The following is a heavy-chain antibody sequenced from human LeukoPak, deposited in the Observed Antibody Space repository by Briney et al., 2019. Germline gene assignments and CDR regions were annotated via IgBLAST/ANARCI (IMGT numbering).Heavy chain of an antibody. CDR2: IFPGDSDA. CDR3: ARLRGTSKTYYYDGLDV. Sequence: GESLKISCKGSGYSFSSSWIGWVRQMPGKDLEWMGIIFPGDSDARYSPAFQGQVTISADRSISTVHLQWSRLKASDTAIYYCARLRGTSKTYYYDGLDVWGQGTTVTVSS. D-gene: IGHD1-7*01. CDR1: GYSFSSSW. J-gene: IGHJ6*02. V-gene: IGHV5-51*01.